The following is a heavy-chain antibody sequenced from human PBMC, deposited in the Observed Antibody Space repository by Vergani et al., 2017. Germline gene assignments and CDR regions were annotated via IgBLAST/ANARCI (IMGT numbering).Heavy chain of an antibody. D-gene: IGHD1-26*01. CDR3: TRQSGSYYGGEDD. V-gene: IGHV3-73*02. Sequence: EVQLVESGGGLVQPGGSLKLSCAASGFTFSGSAMHWVRQASGKGLEWVGRIRSKANSYATAYAASVKGRFTISRDDSKNTAYLQMNSLKTEDTAVYYCTRQSGSYYGGEDDWGQGTLVTVSS. CDR2: IRSKANSYAT. CDR1: GFTFSGSA. J-gene: IGHJ4*02.